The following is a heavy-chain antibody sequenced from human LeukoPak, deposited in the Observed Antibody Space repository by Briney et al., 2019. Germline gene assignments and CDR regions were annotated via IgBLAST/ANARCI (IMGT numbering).Heavy chain of an antibody. CDR1: GGSFSGYY. CDR3: ATNGEHDYGDYAYYYAMDV. D-gene: IGHD4-17*01. CDR2: INHSGST. J-gene: IGHJ6*02. Sequence: PSETLSLTCAVYGGSFSGYYWSWIRQPPGKGLEWIGEINHSGSTNYNPSLKSRVTISVDTSKNQFSLKLSSVTAADTAVYYCATNGEHDYGDYAYYYAMDVWGQGTTVTVSS. V-gene: IGHV4-34*01.